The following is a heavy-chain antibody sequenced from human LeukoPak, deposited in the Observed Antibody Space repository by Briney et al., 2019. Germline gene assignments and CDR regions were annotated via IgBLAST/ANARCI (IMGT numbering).Heavy chain of an antibody. D-gene: IGHD3-10*01. V-gene: IGHV3-74*01. Sequence: GGSLRLSCAASGFTFSSYWMHWVRQAPGKGLVWVSRINSDGSSTSYADSVKGRFTISRDNAKNTLYLQMNSLRAEDTAVYYCAKVRGDGSGLQQTKYYYYYYYYMDVWGKGTTVTISS. CDR2: INSDGSST. J-gene: IGHJ6*03. CDR1: GFTFSSYW. CDR3: AKVRGDGSGLQQTKYYYYYYYYMDV.